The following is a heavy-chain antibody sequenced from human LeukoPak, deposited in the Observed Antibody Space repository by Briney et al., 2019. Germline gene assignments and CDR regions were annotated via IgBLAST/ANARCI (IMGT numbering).Heavy chain of an antibody. CDR3: ARDVPMYSGSHLYYYMDV. Sequence: SETLSLTCTGSCGSISSYYWSWIRQPPGKGLEWIGYIYYSGSTNYNPSLKSRVTISVDTSKNQFSLKLSSVTAADTAVYYCARDVPMYSGSHLYYYMDVWGKGTTVTVSS. CDR1: CGSISSYY. J-gene: IGHJ6*03. CDR2: IYYSGST. D-gene: IGHD1-26*01. V-gene: IGHV4-59*01.